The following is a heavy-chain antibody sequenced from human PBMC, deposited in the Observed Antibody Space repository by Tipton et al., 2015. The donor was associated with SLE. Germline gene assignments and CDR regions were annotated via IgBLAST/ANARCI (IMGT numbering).Heavy chain of an antibody. J-gene: IGHJ4*02. Sequence: SLRLSCAASGFTFSSYAMSWIRQAPGKGLEWVSYISSSSSYTNYADSVKGRFTISRDNAKNSLYLQMNSLRAEDTAVYYCAREDGYQWGQGTLVTVSS. CDR1: GFTFSSYA. CDR2: ISSSSSYT. D-gene: IGHD6-13*01. V-gene: IGHV3-11*06. CDR3: AREDGYQ.